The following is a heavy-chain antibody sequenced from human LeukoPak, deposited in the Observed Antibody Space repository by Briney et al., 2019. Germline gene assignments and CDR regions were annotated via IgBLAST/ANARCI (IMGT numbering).Heavy chain of an antibody. Sequence: SETLSLTCSVSVGSISSHYWSWMRQPPGKGLEWIGYIYYTGSTDYNYSLKSRVTISVDTSNNQYSLKQSHVTAADTDVYYCARVEGAAAGSFGYWGQGTLVTVS. CDR1: VGSISSHY. CDR2: IYYTGST. V-gene: IGHV4-59*11. D-gene: IGHD6-13*01. J-gene: IGHJ4*02. CDR3: ARVEGAAAGSFGY.